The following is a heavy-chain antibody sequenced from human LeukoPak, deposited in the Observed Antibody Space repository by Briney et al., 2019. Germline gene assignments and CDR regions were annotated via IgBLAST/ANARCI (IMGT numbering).Heavy chain of an antibody. Sequence: PGESLRLSCAASGFPFSSYAMSWVRQAPGKGLEWVSTISNSDDSTYYADSVKGRFTISRDNSKNTLNLQMNSLSAEDTAVYYCAKDLDGYSYGEDAFDIWGQGTMVTVSS. J-gene: IGHJ3*02. V-gene: IGHV3-23*01. CDR1: GFPFSSYA. CDR3: AKDLDGYSYGEDAFDI. CDR2: ISNSDDST. D-gene: IGHD5-18*01.